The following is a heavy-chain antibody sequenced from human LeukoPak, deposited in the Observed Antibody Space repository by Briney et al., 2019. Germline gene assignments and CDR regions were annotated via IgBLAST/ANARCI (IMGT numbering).Heavy chain of an antibody. D-gene: IGHD6-19*01. CDR2: ISAYNGNT. J-gene: IGHJ4*02. CDR3: GRVGSGWNFDY. V-gene: IGHV1-18*01. CDR1: VYTFTSYG. Sequence: ASVTVSCKASVYTFTSYGISWVRQAPGQGLDWMGWISAYNGNTNYAQKLQGRVTMTTDTSTSTAYMELRSRRSDDTAVYYCGRVGSGWNFDYWGQGTLVTVSS.